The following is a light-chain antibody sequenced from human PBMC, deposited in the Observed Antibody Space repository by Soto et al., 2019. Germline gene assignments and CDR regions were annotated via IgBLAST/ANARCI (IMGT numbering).Light chain of an antibody. J-gene: IGKJ4*01. CDR1: QGISNY. CDR2: DAS. Sequence: DIPMTQSPSSLSASVGDRVTITCRASQGISNYLNWYQQKPGKAPKLLIYDASNLETGVPSRFSGSGSGTDFTFTIRSLQPEDIATYYCQQYDNLHLTFGGGTKVEIK. CDR3: QQYDNLHLT. V-gene: IGKV1-33*01.